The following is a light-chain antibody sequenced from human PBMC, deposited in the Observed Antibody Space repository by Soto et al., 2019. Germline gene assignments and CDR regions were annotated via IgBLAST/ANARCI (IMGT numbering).Light chain of an antibody. CDR1: QSVSSY. Sequence: EIVLTQSPATLSLSPGERATLSCRASQSVSSYLAWYQQKPGQAPRLLIYDASNRATGIPARFSGSGSGTDCTLTIISLAPEDFAIYYCQQRSNWLTFGGGTKVDIK. CDR3: QQRSNWLT. V-gene: IGKV3-11*01. J-gene: IGKJ4*02. CDR2: DAS.